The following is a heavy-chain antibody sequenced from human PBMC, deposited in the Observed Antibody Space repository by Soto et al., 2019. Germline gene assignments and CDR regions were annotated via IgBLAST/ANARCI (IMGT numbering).Heavy chain of an antibody. CDR1: GFTFSSYD. V-gene: IGHV3-13*01. Sequence: GGSLRLSCAASGFTFSSYDMHWVRQATGKGLEWVSAIGTAGDTYYPGSVKGRFTISRENAKNSLYLQMNSLRAEDTAVYYCARDDSSGWNYYGMDVWGQGTTVTVSS. J-gene: IGHJ6*02. D-gene: IGHD6-19*01. CDR3: ARDDSSGWNYYGMDV. CDR2: IGTAGDT.